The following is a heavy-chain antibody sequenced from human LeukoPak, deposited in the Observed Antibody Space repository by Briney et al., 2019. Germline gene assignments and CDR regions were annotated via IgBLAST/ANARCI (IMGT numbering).Heavy chain of an antibody. CDR3: AKEYTGTFSPFPSYFDN. J-gene: IGHJ4*02. D-gene: IGHD1-26*01. CDR2: ITGSGGRT. V-gene: IGHV3-23*01. Sequence: GGSLRLSCAVSGFTVSNNYMNWVRQAPGKGLEWVSAITGSGGRTYYADSVKGRFTISRDNSKNTLYLQMNSLRAEDTAIYYCAKEYTGTFSPFPSYFDNWGQGTLVTVSS. CDR1: GFTVSNNY.